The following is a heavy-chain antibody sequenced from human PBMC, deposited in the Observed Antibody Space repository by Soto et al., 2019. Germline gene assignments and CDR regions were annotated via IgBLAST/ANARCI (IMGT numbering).Heavy chain of an antibody. D-gene: IGHD2-15*01. V-gene: IGHV4-59*01. J-gene: IGHJ1*01. CDR2: VFDSGST. Sequence: QVQLQESGPGLVKPSETLSLTYTVSGGSMSGYHWTWIRQSPGKELEFIGSVFDSGSTKSNPSLRSRVPVSMDASKNQFSLTLSSVTATDTAVYYCASCLNSAGSCLRFLRWGQGTLVTVSS. CDR1: GGSMSGYH. CDR3: ASCLNSAGSCLRFLR.